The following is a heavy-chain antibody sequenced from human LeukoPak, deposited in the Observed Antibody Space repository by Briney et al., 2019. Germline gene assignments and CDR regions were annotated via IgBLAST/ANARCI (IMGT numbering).Heavy chain of an antibody. CDR3: ARHVTGAGYSSSWDPYMDV. CDR2: ISTSSSYI. Sequence: GGSLRLSCAASGFTFSSYTMNWVRQAPGKGLEWVSSISTSSSYIYYADSVKGRFTISRDNAKNSLYLQMDSLRADDTAVYYCARHVTGAGYSSSWDPYMDVWGKGTTVTISS. D-gene: IGHD6-13*01. J-gene: IGHJ6*03. CDR1: GFTFSSYT. V-gene: IGHV3-21*01.